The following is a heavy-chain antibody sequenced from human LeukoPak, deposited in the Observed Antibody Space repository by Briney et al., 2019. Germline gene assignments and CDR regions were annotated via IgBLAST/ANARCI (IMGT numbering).Heavy chain of an antibody. Sequence: ASVKVSCKASGYTFTSYGISWVRQASGQGLECIGWISAYNGNTNYAQNLHGRVTMTRDTTTSRAYMHLMSLRSDDTAVYYCARTDSPLVKYYFDYWGQGTLVNVSS. J-gene: IGHJ4*02. CDR2: ISAYNGNT. CDR3: ARTDSPLVKYYFDY. V-gene: IGHV1-18*01. D-gene: IGHD2-21*01. CDR1: GYTFTSYG.